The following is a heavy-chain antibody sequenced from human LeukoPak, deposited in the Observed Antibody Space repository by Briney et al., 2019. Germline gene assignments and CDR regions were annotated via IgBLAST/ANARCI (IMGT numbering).Heavy chain of an antibody. CDR2: MNPNSGNT. CDR1: GYTFTSYD. J-gene: IGHJ3*02. CDR3: ASHSSGYYGRAFDI. Sequence: RASVKVSCKASGYTFTSYDINWVRQATGQGLEWMGWMNPNSGNTGYAQKFQGRVTITRNTSISTAYMELSSLRSEDTAVYYCASHSSGYYGRAFDIWGQGTMVTVSS. D-gene: IGHD3-22*01. V-gene: IGHV1-8*03.